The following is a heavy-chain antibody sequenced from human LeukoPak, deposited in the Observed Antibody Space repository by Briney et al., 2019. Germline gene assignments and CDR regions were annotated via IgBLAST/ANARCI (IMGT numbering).Heavy chain of an antibody. Sequence: SETLSLTCTVSGGSISSYYWSWIRQPPGRGLEWIGYIYYSGSTNYNPSLKSRVTISVDTSKNQFSLKLSSVTAADTAVYYCASALYSSSGNYWGQGTLVTVSS. J-gene: IGHJ4*02. V-gene: IGHV4-59*01. CDR2: IYYSGST. CDR3: ASALYSSSGNY. CDR1: GGSISSYY. D-gene: IGHD6-13*01.